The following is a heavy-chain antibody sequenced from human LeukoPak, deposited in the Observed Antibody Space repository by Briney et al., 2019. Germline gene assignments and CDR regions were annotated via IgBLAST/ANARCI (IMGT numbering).Heavy chain of an antibody. CDR2: INWNGGST. J-gene: IGHJ4*02. CDR3: AREHESSPGGYYFDC. Sequence: GGSLRLSCAASGFTFSSYGMSWVRQAPGKGLEWVSGINWNGGSTGYADSVKGRFTISRDNAKNSLYLQMNSLRAEDTALYYCAREHESSPGGYYFDCWGQGTLVTVSS. D-gene: IGHD3-10*01. CDR1: GFTFSSYG. V-gene: IGHV3-20*04.